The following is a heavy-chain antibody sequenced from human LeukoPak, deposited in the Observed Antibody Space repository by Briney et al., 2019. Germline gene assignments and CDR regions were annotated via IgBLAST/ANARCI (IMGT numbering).Heavy chain of an antibody. D-gene: IGHD2-15*01. J-gene: IGHJ4*02. CDR3: ARGGYCSGGSCYYYRIAVAGYFDY. V-gene: IGHV1-3*01. CDR2: INAGNGNT. CDR1: GYTFTSYA. Sequence: ASVKVSCKASGYTFTSYAMHWVRQAPGQRLEWMGWINAGNGNTKYSQKFQGKVTITRDTSASTAYMELSSLRSEDTAVYYCARGGYCSGGSCYYYRIAVAGYFDYWGQGTLVTVSS.